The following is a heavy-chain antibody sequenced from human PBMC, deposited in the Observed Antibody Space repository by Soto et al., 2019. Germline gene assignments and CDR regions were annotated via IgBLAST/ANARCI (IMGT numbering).Heavy chain of an antibody. D-gene: IGHD1-26*01. Sequence: EVQLVESGGGLVKPGGSLRLSCAASGFTFNNAWMSWVRQAPGKGLEWVGRIKSTTDGGTTDYAPPVKGRFTISRDDSKNTLYLKMNSRKSEDTAVYYCPWDYMGASADGGQGPLVTVSS. V-gene: IGHV3-15*01. CDR3: PWDYMGASAD. CDR2: IKSTTDGGTT. J-gene: IGHJ4*02. CDR1: GFTFNNAW.